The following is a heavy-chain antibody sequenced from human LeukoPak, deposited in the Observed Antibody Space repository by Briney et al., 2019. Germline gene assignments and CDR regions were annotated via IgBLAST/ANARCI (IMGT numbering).Heavy chain of an antibody. V-gene: IGHV4-61*01. J-gene: IGHJ3*02. CDR3: ARDTDYYDSSGYGPFDI. Sequence: ASETLSLTCTVSGGSVSSGSYYWSWIRQPPGKGLEWIGYIYYSGSTNYNPSLKSRVTISVDTSKNQFSLKLSSVTAADTAAYYCARDTDYYDSSGYGPFDIWGQGTMVTVSS. CDR1: GGSVSSGSYY. CDR2: IYYSGST. D-gene: IGHD3-22*01.